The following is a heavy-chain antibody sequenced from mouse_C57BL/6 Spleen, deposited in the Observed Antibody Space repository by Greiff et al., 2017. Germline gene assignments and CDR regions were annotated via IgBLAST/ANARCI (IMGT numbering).Heavy chain of an antibody. V-gene: IGHV5-9*01. J-gene: IGHJ2*01. CDR2: ISGGGGNT. CDR3: ASLYYYGYYFDY. CDR1: GFTFSSYT. Sequence: EVKLVESGGGLVKPGGSLKLSCAASGFTFSSYTMSWVRQTPEKRLEWVATISGGGGNTYYPDSVKGRFTIARDNAKNTLDLQMSGLRSEKTALYYCASLYYYGYYFDYWGQGTTLTVSS. D-gene: IGHD1-1*01.